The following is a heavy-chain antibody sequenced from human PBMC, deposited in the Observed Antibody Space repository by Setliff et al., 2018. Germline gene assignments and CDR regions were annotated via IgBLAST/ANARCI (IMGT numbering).Heavy chain of an antibody. CDR1: GYSFTNYW. CDR3: ARALASAGTVFFDS. V-gene: IGHV5-51*01. CDR2: VYPGDSDT. D-gene: IGHD6-13*01. J-gene: IGHJ4*02. Sequence: GESLKISCKAAGYSFTNYWIAWVRQMPGKGLEWMGVVYPGDSDTRYSPSFQGQVTMSADKSFSTAYLQWSSLKASDTAMYYCARALASAGTVFFDSWGQGTLVTVSS.